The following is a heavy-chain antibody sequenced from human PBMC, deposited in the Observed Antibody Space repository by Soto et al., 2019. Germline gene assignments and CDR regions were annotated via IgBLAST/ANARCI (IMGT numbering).Heavy chain of an antibody. Sequence: SETLSLTCTVFAGSINGYYWSWIRQPAGKGLEWIGRIYSSGTTNYNPSLKSRVTMSVDTSKDELSLKLNSVTAADTGVYYCARGPYCGDNCYFDSSGQGTLVTVSS. J-gene: IGHJ5*01. V-gene: IGHV4-4*07. CDR1: AGSINGYY. CDR3: ARGPYCGDNCYFDS. CDR2: IYSSGTT. D-gene: IGHD2-21*02.